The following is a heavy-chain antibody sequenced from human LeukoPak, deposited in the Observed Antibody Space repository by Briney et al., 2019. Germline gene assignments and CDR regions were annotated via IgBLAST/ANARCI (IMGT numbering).Heavy chain of an antibody. Sequence: ASVKVSFKASGYTFTNNYMHWVRQAPGQGLEWMAVINPSGTTTTYARKFQGRPTLTRDMSTTTDYMELSSLTSEDTAMYYCARDHSVEGRAWWFDPWGQGTLVTVSS. CDR2: INPSGTTT. CDR3: ARDHSVEGRAWWFDP. V-gene: IGHV1-46*01. D-gene: IGHD4-23*01. J-gene: IGHJ5*02. CDR1: GYTFTNNY.